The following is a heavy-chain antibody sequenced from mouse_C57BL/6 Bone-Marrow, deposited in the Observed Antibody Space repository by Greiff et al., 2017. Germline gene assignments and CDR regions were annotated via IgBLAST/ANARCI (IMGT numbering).Heavy chain of an antibody. Sequence: QVQLQQSGAELAKPGASVKLSCKASGYTFTSYWMHWVKQRPGQGLEWIGYINPSSGYTKYNQKFKDKATLTADKSPSTAYMQLSSLTYEDSAVYYCAREIYYRFDYWGQGTTLTVSS. V-gene: IGHV1-7*01. D-gene: IGHD1-1*02. J-gene: IGHJ2*01. CDR3: AREIYYRFDY. CDR2: INPSSGYT. CDR1: GYTFTSYW.